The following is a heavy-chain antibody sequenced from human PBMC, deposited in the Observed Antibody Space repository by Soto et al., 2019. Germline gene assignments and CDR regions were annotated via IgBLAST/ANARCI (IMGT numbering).Heavy chain of an antibody. CDR3: AREPATAKTEGVYF. CDR2: INPSSGGR. V-gene: IGHV1-2*02. CDR1: SHNFNNYH. Sequence: GDSVTISCRPISHNFNNYHIHCVTQAPGQGLEWMGWINPSSGGRKYAPKFQGGVTMTRDTSITTAYMELSRRRAGDTAVYYCAREPATAKTEGVYFWGQGSMLTYYS. J-gene: IGHJ4*02. D-gene: IGHD1-1*01.